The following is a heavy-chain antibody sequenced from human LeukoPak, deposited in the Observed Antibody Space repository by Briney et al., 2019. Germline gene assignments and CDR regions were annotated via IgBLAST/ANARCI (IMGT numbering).Heavy chain of an antibody. CDR2: INPNSGGT. CDR3: AAEYSGYVNWFDP. Sequence: ASVKVSCKASGYTFTGYYMHWVRQAPGQGLXXXGWINPNSGGTNYAQKFQGRVTMTRDTSISTAYMELNRLRSDDTAVYYCAAEYSGYVNWFDPWGQGTLVTVSS. CDR1: GYTFTGYY. V-gene: IGHV1-2*02. J-gene: IGHJ5*02. D-gene: IGHD5-12*01.